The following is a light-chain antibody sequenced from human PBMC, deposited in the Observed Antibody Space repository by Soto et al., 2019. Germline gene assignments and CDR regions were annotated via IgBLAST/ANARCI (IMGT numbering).Light chain of an antibody. CDR3: QSYDSSLSGYL. Sequence: QAVVTQPPSVSGAPGQRVTISCTGSSSNIGAGYDVHWYQQLPGTAPKLLIYGNSNRPSGVPDRFSGSKSGTSASLAITGLQAEDEADYSRQSYDSSLSGYLFGTGTKLTVL. J-gene: IGLJ1*01. CDR2: GNS. CDR1: SSNIGAGYD. V-gene: IGLV1-40*01.